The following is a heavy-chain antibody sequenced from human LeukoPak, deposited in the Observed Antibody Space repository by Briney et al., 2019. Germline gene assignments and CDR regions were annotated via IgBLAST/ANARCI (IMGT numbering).Heavy chain of an antibody. CDR1: GGSISSYY. Sequence: SETLSLTCTVSGGSISSYYWSWIRQPPGKGLEWIGYIYYSGSTNYNPSLKSRVTISVDTSKNQFSLKLSSVTAADTAVYYCARGGRPYWYFDLWGRGTLVTVSS. J-gene: IGHJ2*01. CDR3: ARGGRPYWYFDL. V-gene: IGHV4-59*01. D-gene: IGHD2-15*01. CDR2: IYYSGST.